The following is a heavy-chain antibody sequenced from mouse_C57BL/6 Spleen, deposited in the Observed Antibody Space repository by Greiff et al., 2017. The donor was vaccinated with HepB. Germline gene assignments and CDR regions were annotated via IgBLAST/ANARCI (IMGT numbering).Heavy chain of an antibody. CDR3: TGGGSWFAY. CDR2: IRLKSYNYAT. CDR1: GFTFSNYW. Sequence: EVQLQQSGGGLVQPGGSMKLSCVASGFTFSNYWMNWVRQSPEKGLEWVAQIRLKSYNYATHYAESVKGRFTISRDDSKRIVYLQMNNLRAEDTGIYYCTGGGSWFAYWVQGTLVTVSA. J-gene: IGHJ3*01. V-gene: IGHV6-3*01.